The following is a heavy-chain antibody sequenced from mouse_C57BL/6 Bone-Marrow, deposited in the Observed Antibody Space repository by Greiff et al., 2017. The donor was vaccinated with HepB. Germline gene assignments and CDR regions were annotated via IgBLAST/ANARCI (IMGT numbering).Heavy chain of an antibody. J-gene: IGHJ1*03. CDR1: GYTFTDHT. Sequence: VQLVESDAELVKPGASVKISCKVSGYTFTDHTIHWMKQRPEQGLEWIGYIYPRDGSTKYNEKFKGKATLTADKSSSTAYMQLNSLTSEDSAVYFCARDRNYYGSSYHWYFDVWGTGTTVTVSS. V-gene: IGHV1-78*01. CDR3: ARDRNYYGSSYHWYFDV. D-gene: IGHD1-1*01. CDR2: IYPRDGST.